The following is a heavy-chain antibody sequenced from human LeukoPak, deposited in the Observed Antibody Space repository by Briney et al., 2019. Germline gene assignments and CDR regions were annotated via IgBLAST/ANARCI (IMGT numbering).Heavy chain of an antibody. D-gene: IGHD1-1*01. CDR3: ASFQGTRGRIPSWFDP. J-gene: IGHJ5*02. CDR2: IYYSGST. Sequence: SETLSLTCTVSGGSISSFYWSWIRQPPGKGLEWIGYIYYSGSTNYNPSLKSRVTISVDTSKNQFSLKLSSVTAADTAVYYCASFQGTRGRIPSWFDPWGQGTLVTVSS. CDR1: GGSISSFY. V-gene: IGHV4-59*01.